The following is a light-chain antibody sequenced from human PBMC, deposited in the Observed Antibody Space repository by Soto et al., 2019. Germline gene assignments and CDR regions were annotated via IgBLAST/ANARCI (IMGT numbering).Light chain of an antibody. CDR1: QSIRSY. V-gene: IGKV1-39*01. Sequence: DIQMTQSPSSLSASVGDRVTITCRASQSIRSYLNWYQQRPGEAPKLLIYLASTLQSGVPSRFSGSESGTDFTFTISRLEPEDFAVYYCQQYGGSPRTFGQGTKVEVK. J-gene: IGKJ1*01. CDR2: LAS. CDR3: QQYGGSPRT.